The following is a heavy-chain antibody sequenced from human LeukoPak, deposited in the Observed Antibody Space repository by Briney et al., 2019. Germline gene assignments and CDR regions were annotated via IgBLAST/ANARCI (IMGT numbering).Heavy chain of an antibody. CDR1: GFTFSSYG. Sequence: PGGSLRLSCAASGFTFSSYGMHWVRQAPGKGLEWVAVISYDGSNKYYADSVKGRFTISRDNSKNTLYLQMNSLRAEDTAVYYCAKGGGGIVVVPAAPFDYWGQGTLVTVSS. CDR2: ISYDGSNK. D-gene: IGHD2-2*01. CDR3: AKGGGGIVVVPAAPFDY. V-gene: IGHV3-30*18. J-gene: IGHJ4*02.